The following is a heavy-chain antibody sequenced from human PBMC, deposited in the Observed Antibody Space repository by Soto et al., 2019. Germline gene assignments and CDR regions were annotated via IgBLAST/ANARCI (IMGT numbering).Heavy chain of an antibody. D-gene: IGHD1-26*01. CDR1: GFTFSSYW. J-gene: IGHJ4*02. Sequence: EGQVVESGGGLVQPGGSLRLSCAAYGFTFSSYWMNWVRQAPGKGLVWVSLINPDGRTTTYADSVQGRFTISRDNAKNTVYLQMNSLRADDTAVYYCARDLRGSPHYWGQGTLVTVSS. CDR2: INPDGRTT. CDR3: ARDLRGSPHY. V-gene: IGHV3-74*01.